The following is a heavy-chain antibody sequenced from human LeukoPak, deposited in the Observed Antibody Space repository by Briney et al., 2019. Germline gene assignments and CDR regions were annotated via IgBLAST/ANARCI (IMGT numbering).Heavy chain of an antibody. CDR1: GFTFSSYS. D-gene: IGHD3-10*01. CDR3: ARVTRGYYYMDV. Sequence: PGGSLRLXCAASGFTFSSYSMNWVRQAPGKGLEWVSYISSSSSTIYYADSVKGRFTISRDNAKNSLYLQMNSLRAEDTAVYYCARVTRGYYYMDVWGKGTTVTVSS. J-gene: IGHJ6*03. CDR2: ISSSSSTI. V-gene: IGHV3-48*01.